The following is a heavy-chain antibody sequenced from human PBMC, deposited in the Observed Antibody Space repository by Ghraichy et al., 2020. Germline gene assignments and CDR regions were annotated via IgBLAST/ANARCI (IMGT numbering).Heavy chain of an antibody. V-gene: IGHV3-21*01. CDR2: ISTTSEFT. Sequence: GESLNISCAASSFTFSSYSMNWVRQAPGKGLEWVASISTTSEFTSYADSMEGRFTISRDNAKNSLYLQMNSLGAEDTAEYYCARGEEYYDSNGYATIAEYFRYWGQGTPVTVSS. D-gene: IGHD3-22*01. CDR1: SFTFSSYS. J-gene: IGHJ1*01. CDR3: ARGEEYYDSNGYATIAEYFRY.